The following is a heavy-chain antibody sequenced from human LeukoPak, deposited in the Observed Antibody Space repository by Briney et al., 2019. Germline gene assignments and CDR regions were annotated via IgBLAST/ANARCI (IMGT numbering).Heavy chain of an antibody. J-gene: IGHJ4*02. CDR3: ARDMFDWLFEALEIGVSFDY. D-gene: IGHD3-9*01. CDR2: IQTDGSST. CDR1: GFTFSSYW. Sequence: PGGSLSLSCAASGFTFSSYWMHWVRQAPGKGLVWVSRIQTDGSSTNYADSVKGRFTISRDDAKNTLYLQMNSLRAEDTAVYYCARDMFDWLFEALEIGVSFDYWGQGTLVTVSS. V-gene: IGHV3-74*01.